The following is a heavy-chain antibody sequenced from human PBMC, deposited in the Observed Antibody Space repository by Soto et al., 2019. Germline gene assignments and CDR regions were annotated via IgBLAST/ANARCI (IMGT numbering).Heavy chain of an antibody. CDR3: ARQYGDYPNYFDY. Sequence: VQLVESGGGLVKPGGSLRLSCAASGFTFSSYSMNWVRQAPGKGLEWVSSISSSSSYIYYADSVKGRFTISRDNAKNSLYLQMNSLRAEDTAVYYCARQYGDYPNYFDYWGQGTLVTVSS. CDR2: ISSSSSYI. J-gene: IGHJ4*02. V-gene: IGHV3-21*01. CDR1: GFTFSSYS. D-gene: IGHD4-17*01.